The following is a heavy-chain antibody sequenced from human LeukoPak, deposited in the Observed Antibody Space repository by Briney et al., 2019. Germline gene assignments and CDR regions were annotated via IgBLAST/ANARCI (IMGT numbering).Heavy chain of an antibody. CDR1: GGSISSGGYY. J-gene: IGHJ4*02. CDR2: IYYSGST. V-gene: IGHV4-31*03. Sequence: SQTLSLTCTVSGGSISSGGYYWSWIRQHPGKGLEWIGYIYYSGSTYYNPSLKSRVTISVDTSKNQFSLKLSSVTAADTAVYHCARDKRGSLDYWGQGNLVTVSS. CDR3: ARDKRGSLDY.